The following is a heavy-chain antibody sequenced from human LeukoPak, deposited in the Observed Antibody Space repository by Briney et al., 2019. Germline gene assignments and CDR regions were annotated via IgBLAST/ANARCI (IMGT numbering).Heavy chain of an antibody. CDR1: GGSISSYY. Sequence: SETLSLTCTVPGGSISSYYWSWIRQPSGKGLEWSGYIYYSGSPNYNPSLKSRVTISVDTSKKQFSLKLSSMTAADTAVYYCARIGSGSYLTLDYWGQGTLVTVSS. CDR3: ARIGSGSYLTLDY. J-gene: IGHJ4*02. D-gene: IGHD1-26*01. CDR2: IYYSGSP. V-gene: IGHV4-59*01.